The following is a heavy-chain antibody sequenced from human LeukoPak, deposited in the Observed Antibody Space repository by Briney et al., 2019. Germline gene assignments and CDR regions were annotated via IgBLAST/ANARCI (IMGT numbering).Heavy chain of an antibody. CDR3: ARQCTGGTCYGTIDD. V-gene: IGHV3-23*01. D-gene: IGHD2-15*01. J-gene: IGHJ4*02. Sequence: GGSLRLSCAASGFTFNNYAMTWVRRAPGKGLEWVSSISGSGGAAYYAGSVKGQFTISRDNSKNTLYLQMNSLRAEDTAICYCARQCTGGTCYGTIDDWGQGTLVTVSS. CDR1: GFTFNNYA. CDR2: ISGSGGAA.